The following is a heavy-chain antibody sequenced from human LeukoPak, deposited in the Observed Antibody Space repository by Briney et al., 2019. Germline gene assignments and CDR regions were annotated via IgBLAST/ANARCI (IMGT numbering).Heavy chain of an antibody. CDR3: ARGGSSGWYLADAFDI. CDR1: GFTFSSYW. CDR2: IKQDASDK. J-gene: IGHJ3*02. Sequence: GGSLRLSCAASGFTFSSYWMSWVRQAPGKGLEWVANIKQDASDKYYVDSVKGRFTISRDNAKNSLYLQMNSLRAEDTAVYYCARGGSSGWYLADAFDIWGQGTMVTVSS. V-gene: IGHV3-7*01. D-gene: IGHD6-19*01.